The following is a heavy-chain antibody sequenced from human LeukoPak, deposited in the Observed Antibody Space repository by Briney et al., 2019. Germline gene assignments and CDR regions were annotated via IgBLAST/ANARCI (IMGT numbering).Heavy chain of an antibody. J-gene: IGHJ4*02. CDR2: INADNGQT. CDR1: GYIFTTYP. Sequence: VASVKVSCKASGYIFTTYPIHWVRQAPGQRFEWMGWINADNGQTKYSQKLHDRVTITRDTSASTAYLELGSLKSEDTAVYYCASDREPATSYYFDYWGQGTLVTVSS. CDR3: ASDREPATSYYFDY. V-gene: IGHV1-3*01. D-gene: IGHD6-25*01.